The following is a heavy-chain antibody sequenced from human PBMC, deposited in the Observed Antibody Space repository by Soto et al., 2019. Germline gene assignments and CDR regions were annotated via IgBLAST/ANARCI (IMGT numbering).Heavy chain of an antibody. CDR3: ARCAVAATNPYYYYYYMDV. Sequence: GGSLRLSCAASGFTVSSNYMSWVRQAPGKGLEWVSVIYSGGSTYYADSVKGRFTISRDNSKNTLYLQMNSLRAEDTAVYYCARCAVAATNPYYYYYYMDVWGKGTTVTVSS. V-gene: IGHV3-66*01. CDR2: IYSGGST. J-gene: IGHJ6*03. CDR1: GFTVSSNY. D-gene: IGHD2-15*01.